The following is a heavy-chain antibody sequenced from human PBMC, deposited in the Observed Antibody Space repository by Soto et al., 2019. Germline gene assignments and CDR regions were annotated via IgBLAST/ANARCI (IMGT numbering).Heavy chain of an antibody. D-gene: IGHD3-3*01. CDR1: GGSISSYY. Sequence: PSETLSLTCTVSGGSISSYYWSWIRQPAGKGLEWIGRIYTSGSTNYNPSLKSRVTMSVDTSKNQFSLKLSSVTAADTAVYYCARDLAGDFWSDSNWFDPWGQGTLVTVSS. CDR3: ARDLAGDFWSDSNWFDP. CDR2: IYTSGST. V-gene: IGHV4-4*07. J-gene: IGHJ5*02.